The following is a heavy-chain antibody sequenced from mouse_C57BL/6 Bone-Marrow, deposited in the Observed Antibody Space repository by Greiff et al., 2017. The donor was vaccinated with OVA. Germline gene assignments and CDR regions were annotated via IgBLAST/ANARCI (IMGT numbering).Heavy chain of an antibody. J-gene: IGHJ1*03. CDR1: GFTFSSYG. CDR2: ISSGGSYT. Sequence: EVQGVESGGDLVKPGGSLKLSCAASGFTFSSYGMSWVRQTPDKRLEWVATISSGGSYTYYPDSVKGRFTISRDNAKNTLYLQMSSLKSEDTAMYYCARHIVTTYFDVWGTGTTVTVSS. D-gene: IGHD2-5*01. V-gene: IGHV5-6*01. CDR3: ARHIVTTYFDV.